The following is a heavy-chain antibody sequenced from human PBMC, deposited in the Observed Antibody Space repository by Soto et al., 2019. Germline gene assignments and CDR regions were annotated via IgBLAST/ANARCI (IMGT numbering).Heavy chain of an antibody. CDR1: GGSVTSGGYY. CDR2: IYSSGDT. V-gene: IGHV4-31*03. Sequence: QVQLQESGPGLVRPSQTLSLTCTVSGGSVTSGGYYWSWIRHCPGQGLEWIGYIYSSGDTNYNPFLDRRGGMSVDTSKTQFSLLLTSVTVAVTVIYYCTRCWGTPVTHGYDFWGQGILATVSS. CDR3: TRCWGTPVTHGYDF. J-gene: IGHJ4*02. D-gene: IGHD7-27*01.